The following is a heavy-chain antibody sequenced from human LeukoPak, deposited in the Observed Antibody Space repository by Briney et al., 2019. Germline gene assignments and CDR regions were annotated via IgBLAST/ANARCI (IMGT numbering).Heavy chain of an antibody. V-gene: IGHV3-21*01. CDR1: GFTFSSYS. CDR2: ISSSSSYI. Sequence: GGSLRLSCAASGFTFSSYSMNWVRQAPGKGLEWVSSISSSSSYIYYADSVKGRFTTSRDNAKNSLYLQMNSLRAEDTAVYYCARRADYFNYFDYWGQGTLVTVSS. D-gene: IGHD2/OR15-2a*01. CDR3: ARRADYFNYFDY. J-gene: IGHJ4*02.